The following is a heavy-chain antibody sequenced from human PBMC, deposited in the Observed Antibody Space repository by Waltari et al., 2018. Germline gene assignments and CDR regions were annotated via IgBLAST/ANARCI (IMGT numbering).Heavy chain of an antibody. CDR3: ARKYYYDSSGHLGANWFDP. CDR1: GYTFTSYG. Sequence: QVQLVQSGAEVKKPGASVKVSCKASGYTFTSYGISWVRQAPGQGLEWMGWISAYNGNTNYAQKLQGRVTMTTDTSTSTAYMELRSLRSDDTAVYYCARKYYYDSSGHLGANWFDPWGQGTLVTVSS. V-gene: IGHV1-18*01. J-gene: IGHJ5*02. D-gene: IGHD3-22*01. CDR2: ISAYNGNT.